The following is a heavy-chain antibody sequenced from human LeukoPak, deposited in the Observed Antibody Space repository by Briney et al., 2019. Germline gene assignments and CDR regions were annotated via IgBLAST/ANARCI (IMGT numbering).Heavy chain of an antibody. J-gene: IGHJ4*02. CDR2: ISSSARSI. CDR1: GLSFRDYE. CDR3: ASGVYYRTGGYHYGSY. D-gene: IGHD3-16*01. V-gene: IGHV3-48*03. Sequence: GGSLRLSCEVSGLSFRDYEMNWVRQTPGKGLEWVAQISSSARSISYADAVTGRFTISRDNAKNSLFLHMNGLRVDDTAFYYYASGVYYRTGGYHYGSYWGQGTLVTVSS.